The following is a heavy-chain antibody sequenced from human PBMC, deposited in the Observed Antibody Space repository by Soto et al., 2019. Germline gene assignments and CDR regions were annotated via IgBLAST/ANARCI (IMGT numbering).Heavy chain of an antibody. D-gene: IGHD3-10*01. Sequence: SETLSLTCTVSGGSISSSSYYWGWIRQPPGKGLEWIGSIYYSGSTYYNPSLKSRVTISVDTSKNQFSLKLSSVTAADTAVYYCARHGDDGFGENYYFDYWGQGTLVTVSS. CDR2: IYYSGST. V-gene: IGHV4-39*01. CDR1: GGSISSSSYY. CDR3: ARHGDDGFGENYYFDY. J-gene: IGHJ4*02.